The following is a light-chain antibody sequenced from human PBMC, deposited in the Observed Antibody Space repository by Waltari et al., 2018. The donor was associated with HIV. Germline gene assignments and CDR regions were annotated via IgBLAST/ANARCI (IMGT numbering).Light chain of an antibody. CDR1: SSDVGVYNF. CDR2: DVS. V-gene: IGLV2-11*01. CDR3: CSYAGSYPVV. Sequence: QSALTQPRSVSGSPGQSVTISCTGTSSDVGVYNFVSWYQQHPGKAPKLMIYDVSKRPSGVPVPFSGSQSGNTASLTISGLQAEDEAEYYCCSYAGSYPVVCGGGTKLTVL. J-gene: IGLJ2*01.